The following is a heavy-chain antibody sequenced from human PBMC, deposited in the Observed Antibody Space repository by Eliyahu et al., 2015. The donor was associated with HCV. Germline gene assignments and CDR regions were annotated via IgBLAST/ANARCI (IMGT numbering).Heavy chain of an antibody. CDR1: DSPLAXXP. J-gene: IGHJ4*02. CDR3: AKVFSGYEYGPKSALEGGFDY. D-gene: IGHD5-12*01. Sequence: EVQLLESGGGLVQPGGVPEXSPVQPLDSPLAXXPXAVXRQAPGKGVGWVSAISGSGGSTYYADSVKGRFTISRDNSKNTLYLQMNSLRAEDTAVYYCAKVFSGYEYGPKSALEGGFDYWGQGTLVTVSS. V-gene: IGHV3-23*01. CDR2: ISGSGGST.